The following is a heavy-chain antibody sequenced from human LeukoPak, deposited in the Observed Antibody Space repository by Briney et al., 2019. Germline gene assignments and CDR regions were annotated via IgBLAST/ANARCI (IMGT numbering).Heavy chain of an antibody. CDR1: GYTFTSYD. D-gene: IGHD2-15*01. V-gene: IGHV1-8*03. J-gene: IGHJ3*02. CDR2: MNPNSGNT. CDR3: ARRGLVVLGSFDI. Sequence: GASVKVSCKASGYTFTSYDINWVRQATGQGLEWMGWMNPNSGNTGYAQKFQGRVTITRNTSISTAYMELSSLRSEDTAVYYCARRGLVVLGSFDIWGQGTMVTVSS.